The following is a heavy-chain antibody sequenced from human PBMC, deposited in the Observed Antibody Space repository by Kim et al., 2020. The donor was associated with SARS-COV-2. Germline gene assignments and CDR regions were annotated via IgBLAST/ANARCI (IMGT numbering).Heavy chain of an antibody. CDR3: ARDADNFDY. CDR2: IYYSGST. Sequence: SETLSLTCTVSGGSVSSGSYYWSWIRQPPGKGLEWIGYIYYSGSTNYNPSLKSRVTISVDTSKNQFSLKLSSVTAADTAVYYCARDADNFDYWGQGTLVTVSS. J-gene: IGHJ4*02. V-gene: IGHV4-61*01. CDR1: GGSVSSGSYY.